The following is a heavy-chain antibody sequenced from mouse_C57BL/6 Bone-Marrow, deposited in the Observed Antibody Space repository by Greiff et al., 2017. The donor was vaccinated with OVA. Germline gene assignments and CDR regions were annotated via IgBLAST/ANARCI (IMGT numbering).Heavy chain of an antibody. J-gene: IGHJ3*01. CDR3: ARGGAQATEFAY. D-gene: IGHD3-2*02. CDR2: IDPSDSYT. CDR1: GYTFTSYW. Sequence: QVQLQQPGAELVMPGASVKLSCKASGYTFTSYWMPWVKQRPGQGLEWIGEIDPSDSYTNYNHKFKGKSTLTVDKSSSTAYMQLSSLPSEDSAVYYCARGGAQATEFAYWGQGTLVTVSA. V-gene: IGHV1-69*01.